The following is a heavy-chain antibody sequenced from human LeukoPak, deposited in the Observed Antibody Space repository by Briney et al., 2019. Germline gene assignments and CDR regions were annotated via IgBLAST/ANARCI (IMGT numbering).Heavy chain of an antibody. J-gene: IGHJ4*02. CDR1: GYSISSGYY. D-gene: IGHD5-18*01. CDR3: ARDRAMVV. V-gene: IGHV4-38-2*02. CDR2: IYLSGST. Sequence: SETLSLTCTVSGYSISSGYYWGWIWQPPGKGLEWIGSIYLSGSTYYNPSLKSRVTISVDTSKNQFSLKLSSVTAADTAVYYCARDRAMVVWGQGTLVTVSS.